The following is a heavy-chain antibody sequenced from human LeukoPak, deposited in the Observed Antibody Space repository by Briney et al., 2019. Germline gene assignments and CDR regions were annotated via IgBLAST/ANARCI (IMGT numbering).Heavy chain of an antibody. CDR3: ARAKGAVDHNWFDP. V-gene: IGHV1-2*06. J-gene: IGHJ5*02. Sequence: ASVNVSCKASGYTFTSYYMHWVRQAPGQGLEWMGRINPNSGGTNSAQKFQGRVTMTRDTSISTAYMKLSRLRFDDTAVYYCARAKGAVDHNWFDPWGQGTLVTVSS. CDR1: GYTFTSYY. CDR2: INPNSGGT. D-gene: IGHD6-19*01.